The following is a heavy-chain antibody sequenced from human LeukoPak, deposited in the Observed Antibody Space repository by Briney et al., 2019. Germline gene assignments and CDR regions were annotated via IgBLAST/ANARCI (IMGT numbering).Heavy chain of an antibody. CDR3: ARLQYSSGWYLYYYYGMDV. J-gene: IGHJ6*02. Sequence: SVTVSCTASGYTFTGYYMHWVRQATGQGLEWMGWINPKSGGTNYAQKFQGRVAMTSDTSISTGYMELSRLRSDDMAVYYCARLQYSSGWYLYYYYGMDVWGQGTTVTVSS. D-gene: IGHD6-19*01. CDR2: INPKSGGT. V-gene: IGHV1-2*02. CDR1: GYTFTGYY.